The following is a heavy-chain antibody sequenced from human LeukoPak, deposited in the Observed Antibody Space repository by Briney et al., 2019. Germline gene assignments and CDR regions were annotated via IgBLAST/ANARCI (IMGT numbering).Heavy chain of an antibody. V-gene: IGHV1-69*05. CDR3: AVGPKGEVDMIPFGGVIVTHFDY. CDR2: IIAIFGRG. J-gene: IGHJ4*02. CDR1: GGTFSSYA. D-gene: IGHD3-16*02. Sequence: ASVKVSCKASGGTFSSYAISWGRQAPGQGLEWRGGIIAIFGRGNYAQKYQGRVTITTDEYTSKAKMELSRLRPGDTDRWYCAVGPKGEVDMIPFGGVIVTHFDYWGQGTLVTVSS.